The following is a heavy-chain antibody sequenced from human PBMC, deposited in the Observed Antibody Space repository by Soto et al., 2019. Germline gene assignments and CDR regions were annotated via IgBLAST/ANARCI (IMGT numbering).Heavy chain of an antibody. V-gene: IGHV1-8*02. CDR2: MNPNSGNT. CDR1: GYTFTSYD. CDR3: ARTSYYYYYMDV. J-gene: IGHJ6*03. Sequence: ASVKVSCKASGYTFTSYDINWVRQATGQGLEWMGWMNPNSGNTGYAQKFQGRVTMTRNTSISTVYMELSSLRSEDTAVYYCARTSYYYYYMDVWGKGTTVTVSS.